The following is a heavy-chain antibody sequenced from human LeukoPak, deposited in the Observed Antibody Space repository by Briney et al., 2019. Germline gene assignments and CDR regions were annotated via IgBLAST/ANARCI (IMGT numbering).Heavy chain of an antibody. D-gene: IGHD3-3*01. J-gene: IGHJ4*02. CDR3: AKSRGPRVTIYGVDVFPPFDS. V-gene: IGHV3-23*01. Sequence: GGSLRLSCVASGFNFTSYGMNWVRQAPGKSLEWVSSASGRGTYTYYADSVKGRFTISRDTSKNILYLQMDSLRAEDTAVYYCAKSRGPRVTIYGVDVFPPFDSWGQGALVSVSP. CDR1: GFNFTSYG. CDR2: ASGRGTYT.